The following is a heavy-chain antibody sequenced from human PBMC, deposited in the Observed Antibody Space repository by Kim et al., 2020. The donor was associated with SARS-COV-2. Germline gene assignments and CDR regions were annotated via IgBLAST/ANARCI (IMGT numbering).Heavy chain of an antibody. CDR3: ARISIAAAGWLDV. J-gene: IGHJ6*02. Sequence: GGALRLSCAASGFTFSSYSMNWVRQAPGKGLEWVSSISSSSSYIYYAASVKGRFTISRDNAKNSLYLQMNSLRAESTAVYYCARISIAAAGWLDVWGQGTTVTVSS. D-gene: IGHD6-13*01. CDR1: GFTFSSYS. V-gene: IGHV3-21*01. CDR2: ISSSSSYI.